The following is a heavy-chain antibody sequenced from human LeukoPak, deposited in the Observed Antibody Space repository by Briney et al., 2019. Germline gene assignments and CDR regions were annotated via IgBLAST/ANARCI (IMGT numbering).Heavy chain of an antibody. V-gene: IGHV3-23*01. Sequence: GGSLSLSCAASGFTSSSYAMSWVRPAPGKGLEWVSAISGSGGSTYYADSVKGRFTISRDNSKNTLYLQMNSLRAEDTAVYYCAKDGASESIVVVVAAVCDFDYWGQGTLVTVSS. J-gene: IGHJ4*02. CDR1: GFTSSSYA. CDR2: ISGSGGST. D-gene: IGHD2-15*01. CDR3: AKDGASESIVVVVAAVCDFDY.